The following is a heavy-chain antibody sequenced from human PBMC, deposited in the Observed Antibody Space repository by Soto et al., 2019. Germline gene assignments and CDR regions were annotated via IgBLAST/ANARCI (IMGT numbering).Heavy chain of an antibody. CDR2: ISSSGSTT. J-gene: IGHJ3*02. CDR3: ARGGYIAVAGTDTFAFDI. D-gene: IGHD6-19*01. Sequence: GGSLRLSCAASGFTFSSCAMYWVRQAPGRGLEWVSEISSSGSTTYYADSVKGRFTISRDNAKNSLYLQMNSLRAEDTAVYYCARGGYIAVAGTDTFAFDIWGKGTMVTVSS. CDR1: GFTFSSCA. V-gene: IGHV3-48*01.